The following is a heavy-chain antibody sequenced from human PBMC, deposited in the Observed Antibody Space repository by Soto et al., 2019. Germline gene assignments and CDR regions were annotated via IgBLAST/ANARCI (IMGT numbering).Heavy chain of an antibody. D-gene: IGHD2-2*01. CDR1: GFSFSDYY. CDR3: AKMSSTDPYDPVFF. CDR2: ISGSGTNI. J-gene: IGHJ4*02. Sequence: QVQLVESGGGVVKPGGSLRLSCSASGFSFSDYYMTWVRQAPGKGLEWISYISGSGTNIYYAESVEGRFTISRDRARNSVHLPMTDLRGRDPARYSCAKMSSTDPYDPVFFWGQGTLVTVSS. V-gene: IGHV3-11*01.